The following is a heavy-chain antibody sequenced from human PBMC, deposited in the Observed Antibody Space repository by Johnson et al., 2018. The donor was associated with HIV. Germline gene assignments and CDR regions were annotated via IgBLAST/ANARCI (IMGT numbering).Heavy chain of an antibody. D-gene: IGHD6-13*01. CDR2: IRYDGSNK. J-gene: IGHJ3*02. Sequence: QEKLVESGGGLVKPGGSLRLSCAASGFTFSSYGMHWVRQAPGKGLEWVAFIRYDGSNKYYADSVKGRFTISRDNSKNTLYLQMNSLRAEDTAVYYCAKSERAAAVPDAFDIWGQGTMVTVSS. CDR1: GFTFSSYG. CDR3: AKSERAAAVPDAFDI. V-gene: IGHV3-30*02.